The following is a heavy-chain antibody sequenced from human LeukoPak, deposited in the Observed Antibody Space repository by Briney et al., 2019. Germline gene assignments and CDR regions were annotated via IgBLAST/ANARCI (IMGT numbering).Heavy chain of an antibody. D-gene: IGHD2-2*02. CDR3: AREYCSSTSCYTGTFDY. Sequence: PSETLSLTCTVSGGSISSSSYYWGWIRQPPGKGLEWIGSIYYSGSTYYNPSLKSRVTISVDTSKNQFSLKLSSVTAADTAVYYCAREYCSSTSCYTGTFDYWGQGTLVTVSS. CDR1: GGSISSSSYY. CDR2: IYYSGST. V-gene: IGHV4-39*01. J-gene: IGHJ4*02.